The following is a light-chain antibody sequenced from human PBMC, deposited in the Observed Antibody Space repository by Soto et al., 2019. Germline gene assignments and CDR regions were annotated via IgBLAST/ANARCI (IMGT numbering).Light chain of an antibody. CDR3: QQRSNWPAN. V-gene: IGKV3-11*01. CDR1: QTITTY. J-gene: IGKJ5*01. CDR2: GAS. Sequence: SPATLSLSPGERATLSCRASQTITTYLAWYQQKPGQPPRLLIYGASNRATGIPARFSGSGSGTDFTLTISNLEPEDFAVYYCQQRSNWPANFGQGTRLEIK.